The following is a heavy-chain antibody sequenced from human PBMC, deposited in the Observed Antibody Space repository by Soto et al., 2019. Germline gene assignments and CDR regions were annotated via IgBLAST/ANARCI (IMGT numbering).Heavy chain of an antibody. V-gene: IGHV3-7*03. CDR1: GFTFSSYW. CDR2: IKQDGSEE. D-gene: IGHD3-10*01. J-gene: IGHJ6*02. CDR3: ARDMKLWFGELLSYYYYGMDV. Sequence: GGSLRLSCAASGFTFSSYWMSWVRQAPGKGLEWVANIKQDGSEEYYVDSVKGRFTISRDNAKNSLYLQMNSLRAEGTAVYYCARDMKLWFGELLSYYYYGMDVWGQGTTVTVSS.